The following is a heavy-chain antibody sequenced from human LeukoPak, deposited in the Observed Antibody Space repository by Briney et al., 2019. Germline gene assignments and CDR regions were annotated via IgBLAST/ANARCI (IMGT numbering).Heavy chain of an antibody. Sequence: GGSLRLSCAASGFTFSSYAMSWVRQAPGKGLEWVSYISSSSSPIYYADSVKGRFTISRDNAKNSLYLQMNSLRSEDTAVYYCARDRGRFEGGMDVWGKGTMVTVSS. V-gene: IGHV3-48*01. CDR1: GFTFSSYA. D-gene: IGHD3-10*01. J-gene: IGHJ6*03. CDR2: ISSSSSPI. CDR3: ARDRGRFEGGMDV.